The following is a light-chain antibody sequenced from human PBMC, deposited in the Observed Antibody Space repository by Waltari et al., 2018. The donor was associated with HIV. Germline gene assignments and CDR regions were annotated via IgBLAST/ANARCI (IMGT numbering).Light chain of an antibody. CDR2: RSN. CDR3: ASWDDSLSGRWL. V-gene: IGLV1-47*01. Sequence: QSVLTQPPSASGTPGHTVPIPCSGSSSNIEDNYVYWKQQLPGTAPKLLIYRSNQRPSGVPDRFSGSKSGTSASLAISGLRSEDEADYYGASWDDSLSGRWLFGGGTKLTVL. J-gene: IGLJ3*02. CDR1: SSNIEDNY.